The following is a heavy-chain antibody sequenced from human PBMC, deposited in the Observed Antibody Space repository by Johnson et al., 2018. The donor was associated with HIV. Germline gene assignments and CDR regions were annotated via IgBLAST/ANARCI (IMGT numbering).Heavy chain of an antibody. V-gene: IGHV3-30-3*01. Sequence: VQLVESGGGVVHPGRSLRVSCAASGFTFSDHAIHWVRQAPGKGLEWVAVISYDASNKYYGDSVKGRFTISRDNSKKKVFLQMNSLRHEDTAVYYCVRDVGSSGWYDSLVTDMWGQGTMVTVSS. CDR2: ISYDASNK. D-gene: IGHD6-19*01. CDR1: GFTFSDHA. CDR3: VRDVGSSGWYDSLVTDM. J-gene: IGHJ3*02.